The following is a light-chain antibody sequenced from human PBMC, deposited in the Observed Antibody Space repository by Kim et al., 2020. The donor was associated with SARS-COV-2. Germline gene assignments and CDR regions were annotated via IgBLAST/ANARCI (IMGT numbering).Light chain of an antibody. CDR1: QNIRTY. Sequence: SASMGDRVTITCRTSQNIRTYLNWYQQRPGKAPKLLIYASSSLQSEVPSRFSGSGSGADFTLTIAGLQADDFATYHCQQTYSNPPTFGGGTKVDIK. J-gene: IGKJ4*01. V-gene: IGKV1-39*01. CDR2: ASS. CDR3: QQTYSNPPT.